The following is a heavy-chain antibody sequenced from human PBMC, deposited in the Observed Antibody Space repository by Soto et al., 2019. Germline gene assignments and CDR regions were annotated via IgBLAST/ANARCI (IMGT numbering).Heavy chain of an antibody. D-gene: IGHD2-21*02. CDR1: GGSISSSSYY. J-gene: IGHJ3*02. CDR3: ARHIVVVTANDAFVI. Sequence: SETLSLTCTVSGGSISSSSYYWGWIRQPPGKGLEWIGSIYYSGSTYYNPSLKSRVTISVDTSKNQFSLKLSSVTAADTAVYYCARHIVVVTANDAFVIWGQGTMVTVSS. V-gene: IGHV4-39*01. CDR2: IYYSGST.